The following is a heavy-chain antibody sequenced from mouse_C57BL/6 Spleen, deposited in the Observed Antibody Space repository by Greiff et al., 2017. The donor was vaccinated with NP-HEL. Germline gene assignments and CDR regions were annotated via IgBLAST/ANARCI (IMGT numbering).Heavy chain of an antibody. CDR2: IHTSASDS. V-gene: IGHV1-74*01. D-gene: IGHD1-1*01. Sequence: QVQLQQPGAELVKPGASVKVSCKASGYTFTSYWMNWVQQRPGKGLEWIGRIHTSASDSTYNQKFTGKATLTVDKSSSTAYMQLRSLTSEDAAVYDGAIEDYGSSPAWFAYWGQGTLVTVSA. CDR3: AIEDYGSSPAWFAY. J-gene: IGHJ3*01. CDR1: GYTFTSYW.